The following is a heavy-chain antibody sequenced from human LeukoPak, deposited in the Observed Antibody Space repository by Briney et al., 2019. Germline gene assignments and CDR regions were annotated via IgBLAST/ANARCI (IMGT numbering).Heavy chain of an antibody. D-gene: IGHD2-2*01. Sequence: SETLSLTCTVYGGSISNNNYYWGWIRQPPGKGLEWIGEINHSGSTNYNPSLKSRVTISVDTSKNQFSLKLSSVTAADTAVYYCARLIVVVPAAIRGNWFDPWGQGTLVTVSS. V-gene: IGHV4-39*07. CDR2: INHSGST. J-gene: IGHJ5*02. CDR1: GGSISNNNYY. CDR3: ARLIVVVPAAIRGNWFDP.